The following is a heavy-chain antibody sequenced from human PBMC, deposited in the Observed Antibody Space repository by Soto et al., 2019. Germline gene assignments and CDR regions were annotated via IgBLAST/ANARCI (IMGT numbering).Heavy chain of an antibody. Sequence: GGSLRLSCAASGFTFSSYAMSWVRQAPGKGLEWVSAISGSGGSTYYADSVKGRFTISRDNSKNTLYLQMNSLRAEDTAVYYCAKGQLTYYDFWSGYSRDYYYYYGMDVWGQGTTVTVSS. CDR3: AKGQLTYYDFWSGYSRDYYYYYGMDV. CDR2: ISGSGGST. J-gene: IGHJ6*02. CDR1: GFTFSSYA. D-gene: IGHD3-3*01. V-gene: IGHV3-23*01.